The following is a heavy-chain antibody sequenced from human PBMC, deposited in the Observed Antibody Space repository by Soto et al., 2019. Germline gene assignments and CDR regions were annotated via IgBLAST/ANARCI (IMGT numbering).Heavy chain of an antibody. D-gene: IGHD2-21*02. V-gene: IGHV4-59*01. J-gene: IGHJ4*02. CDR3: ARADPGLRGDLDY. Sequence: LSETLSLTCTVSGGSISSYYWSWIRQPPGKGLEWIGYIYYSGSTNYNPSLKSRVTISVDTSKNQFSLKLSSVTAADTAVYYCARADPGLRGDLDYWGQGTLVTVSS. CDR2: IYYSGST. CDR1: GGSISSYY.